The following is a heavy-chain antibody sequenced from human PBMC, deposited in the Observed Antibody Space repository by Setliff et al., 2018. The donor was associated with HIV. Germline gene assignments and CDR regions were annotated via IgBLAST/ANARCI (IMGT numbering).Heavy chain of an antibody. Sequence: ASETLSLTCTVSGGSIGGYYWSWIRQPPGTGLEWFGCIYSGGSTNYNPSLESRVTISVDTSKNQFSLKLSSVTAADTAVYYCARDVGYYGSGSQPWGQGTLVTVSS. V-gene: IGHV4-4*08. CDR1: GGSIGGYY. CDR3: ARDVGYYGSGSQP. CDR2: IYSGGST. D-gene: IGHD3-10*01. J-gene: IGHJ5*02.